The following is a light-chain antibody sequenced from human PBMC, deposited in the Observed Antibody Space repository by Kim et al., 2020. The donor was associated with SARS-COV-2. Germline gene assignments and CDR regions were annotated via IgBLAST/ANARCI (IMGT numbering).Light chain of an antibody. V-gene: IGKV1-33*01. Sequence: QKPEKAPKLLISVANNLEAGVPSRFGVSGSGRHFTFAISSLQPDDIATYYCQQYDDLPFTFGPGTNLDIK. J-gene: IGKJ3*01. CDR2: VAN. CDR3: QQYDDLPFT.